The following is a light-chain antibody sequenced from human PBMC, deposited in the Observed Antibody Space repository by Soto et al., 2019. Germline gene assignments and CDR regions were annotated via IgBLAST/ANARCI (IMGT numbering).Light chain of an antibody. CDR1: QSILYSSNNKNL. V-gene: IGKV4-1*01. CDR3: QQYYSPPRYT. CDR2: WAS. J-gene: IGKJ2*01. Sequence: DIVMTQSPEYLAVSLGERATINCRSSQSILYSSNNKNLIAWYQQKPGQPPKLLIYWASTRQSGVPDRFSGSGSGRYFTLTISSLQAEDVAVYYCQQYYSPPRYTFGQGTRLGIK.